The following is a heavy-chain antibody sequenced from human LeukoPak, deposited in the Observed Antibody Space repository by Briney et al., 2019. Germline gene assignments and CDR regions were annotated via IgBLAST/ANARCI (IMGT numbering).Heavy chain of an antibody. Sequence: SETLSLTCTVSGGSISSYYWSWIRQPAGKGLEWIGRIYTSGSTNYNPSLKSRVTMSVDTSKNQFSLKLSSVTAADTAVYYCARDTYYYDSSGYFSVNYFDHWGQGTLVTVSS. CDR2: IYTSGST. V-gene: IGHV4-4*07. CDR3: ARDTYYYDSSGYFSVNYFDH. D-gene: IGHD3-22*01. J-gene: IGHJ4*02. CDR1: GGSISSYY.